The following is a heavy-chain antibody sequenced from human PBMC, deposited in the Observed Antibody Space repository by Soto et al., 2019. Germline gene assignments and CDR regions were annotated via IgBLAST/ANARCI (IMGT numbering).Heavy chain of an antibody. CDR1: GGYISSYY. J-gene: IGHJ6*02. CDR3: ARGPGSSGWYYYYGMDV. Sequence: PSETLSLTCTVSGGYISSYYWSWIRQPPGKGLEWIGYIYYSGSTNYNPSLKSRVTISVDTSKNQFSLKLSSVTAADTAVYYCARGPGSSGWYYYYGMDVWGQGTTVTVSS. V-gene: IGHV4-59*01. CDR2: IYYSGST. D-gene: IGHD6-19*01.